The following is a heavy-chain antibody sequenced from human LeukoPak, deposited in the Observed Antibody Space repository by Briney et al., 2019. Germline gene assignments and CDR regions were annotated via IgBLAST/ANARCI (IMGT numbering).Heavy chain of an antibody. CDR3: AKDLGPAFDY. Sequence: PGRSLRLSCAASGFTFSSYGMHWVRQAPGKGLEWVAVISYDGSNKYYADSVKGRFTISRDNSKNTLYLQMNSLRAEDTAVYYCAKDLGPAFDYWGQGTLVTVSS. CDR2: ISYDGSNK. CDR1: GFTFSSYG. V-gene: IGHV3-30*18. D-gene: IGHD2-2*01. J-gene: IGHJ4*02.